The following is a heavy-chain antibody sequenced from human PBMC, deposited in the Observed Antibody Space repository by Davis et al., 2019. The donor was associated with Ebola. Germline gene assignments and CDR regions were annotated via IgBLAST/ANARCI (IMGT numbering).Heavy chain of an antibody. Sequence: GESLKISCAASGFTFSSYGMHWVRQAPGKGLEWVAVISYDGSNKYYADSVKGRFTTSRDNSKNTLYLQMNSLRAEDTAVYYCARVTRWLQFGGFDYWGQGTLVTVSS. V-gene: IGHV3-30*03. CDR1: GFTFSSYG. CDR2: ISYDGSNK. J-gene: IGHJ4*02. CDR3: ARVTRWLQFGGFDY. D-gene: IGHD5-24*01.